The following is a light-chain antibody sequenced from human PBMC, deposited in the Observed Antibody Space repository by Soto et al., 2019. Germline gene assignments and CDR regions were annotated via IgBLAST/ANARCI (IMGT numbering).Light chain of an antibody. V-gene: IGLV2-14*01. CDR1: SSDVGDYNY. CDR3: SSYTSTNTLV. J-gene: IGLJ2*01. CDR2: GVS. Sequence: QSALTQPASVSGSPGQSITISCTGTSSDVGDYNYVSWYQQHPGKAPKLIIYGVSNRPSWISNRVSGSKSGNTASLTISGLQDEDEADYYCSSYTSTNTLVFGGGTKVTLL.